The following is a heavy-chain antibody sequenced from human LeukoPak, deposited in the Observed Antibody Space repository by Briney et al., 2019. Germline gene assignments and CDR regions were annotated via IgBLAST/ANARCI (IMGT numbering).Heavy chain of an antibody. J-gene: IGHJ4*02. V-gene: IGHV4-31*03. CDR2: IYYSGST. D-gene: IGHD3-10*01. Sequence: SETLSLTCTVSGGSISSGGYYWSWIRQHPGKGPEWIGYIYYSGSTYYNPSLKSRVTISVDTSKNQFSLKLSSVTAADTAVYYCARRGVRGVPFDYWGQGTLVTVSS. CDR3: ARRGVRGVPFDY. CDR1: GGSISSGGYY.